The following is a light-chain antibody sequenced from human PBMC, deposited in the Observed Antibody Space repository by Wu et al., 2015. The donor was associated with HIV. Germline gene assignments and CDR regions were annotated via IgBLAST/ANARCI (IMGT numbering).Light chain of an antibody. CDR1: RSLSSF. CDR3: QQRSNWPWT. CDR2: GAS. J-gene: IGKJ1*01. V-gene: IGKV3-11*01. Sequence: EIVLTQSPGTLSLSPGERATLSCRASRSLSSFLAWYQQKPDQAPRLLIYGASNRATGIPDRFSGSGSGTDFTLTISRLEPEDFALYYCQQRSNWPWTFGQGTKVEFK.